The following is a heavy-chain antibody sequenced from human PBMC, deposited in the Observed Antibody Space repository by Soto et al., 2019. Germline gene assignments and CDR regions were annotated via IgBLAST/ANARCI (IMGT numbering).Heavy chain of an antibody. CDR1: GYIFVNYG. J-gene: IGHJ6*02. D-gene: IGHD3-16*01. Sequence: QVQLVQSGDEVKKPGASVKVSCKASGYIFVNYGSAWVRQAPGQGLQWMGWISPYTGNTHSATKVQGRLTMTTDTSTSTAYMDLGSLTSYYTAVYYCVMVDNYVTPTPQDVWGQGTTVTVSS. V-gene: IGHV1-18*01. CDR2: ISPYTGNT. CDR3: VMVDNYVTPTPQDV.